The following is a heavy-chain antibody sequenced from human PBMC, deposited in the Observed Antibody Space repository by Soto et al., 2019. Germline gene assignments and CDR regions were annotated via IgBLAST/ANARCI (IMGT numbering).Heavy chain of an antibody. D-gene: IGHD2-8*01. V-gene: IGHV1-69*13. Sequence: SVKVSCKASGGTFSSYAISWVRQAPGQGLEWMGGIIPIFGTANYAQKFQGRVTITADESTSTAYMELSSLRSEDTAVYYCARAVDCTNGVCYTWWFDPWGQGTLVTVSS. CDR3: ARAVDCTNGVCYTWWFDP. CDR2: IIPIFGTA. J-gene: IGHJ5*02. CDR1: GGTFSSYA.